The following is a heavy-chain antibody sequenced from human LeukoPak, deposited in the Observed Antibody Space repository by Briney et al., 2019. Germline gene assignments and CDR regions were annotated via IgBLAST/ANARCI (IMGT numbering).Heavy chain of an antibody. CDR2: INPSGGST. D-gene: IGHD3-3*01. J-gene: IGHJ4*02. CDR1: GYTFTSYY. CDR3: ARGFYYDFWSGYYKYYFDY. V-gene: IGHV1-46*01. Sequence: ASVKVSCKASGYTFTSYYMHWVRQAPGQGLEWMGIINPSGGSTSYAQKFQGRVTMTRDTSTSTVYMELRSLRSDDTAVYYCARGFYYDFWSGYYKYYFDYWGQGTLVTVSS.